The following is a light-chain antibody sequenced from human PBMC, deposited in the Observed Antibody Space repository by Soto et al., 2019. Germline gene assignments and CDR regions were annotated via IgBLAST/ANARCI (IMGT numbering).Light chain of an antibody. CDR3: LQYVNYPLT. CDR2: KAS. V-gene: IGKV1-5*03. CDR1: QSIGSE. Sequence: DIQMTQSPSTLSASIGDRVTITCRASQSIGSELAWYQQKPGKAPKLLIYKASSLESGVPSTFSGSGSGTEFSLTVSSLQPDDFATYYCLQYVNYPLTFGGGTKVEIK. J-gene: IGKJ4*01.